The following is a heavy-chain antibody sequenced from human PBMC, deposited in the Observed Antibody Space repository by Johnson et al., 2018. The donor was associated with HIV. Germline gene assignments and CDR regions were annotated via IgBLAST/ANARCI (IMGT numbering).Heavy chain of an antibody. CDR1: GFIFDEYD. D-gene: IGHD5-12*01. CDR3: ARYGLPYAFDL. CDR2: ISWNGATP. Sequence: VQLVESGGGVARPGGSLRLSCEGSGFIFDEYDMSWVRQTPGKGLEWVSGISWNGATPRSADSVKGRFTISRDNAENALYLRMNSLRVGDTAMYYCARYGLPYAFDLWGQGTVLTVSS. J-gene: IGHJ3*01. V-gene: IGHV3-20*04.